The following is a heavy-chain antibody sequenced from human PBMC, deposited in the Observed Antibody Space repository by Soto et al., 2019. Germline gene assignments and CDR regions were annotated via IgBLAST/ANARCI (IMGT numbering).Heavy chain of an antibody. CDR2: FYGGGSA. V-gene: IGHV4-30-2*01. J-gene: IGHJ3*02. CDR3: VRGGANHHDDSGYSAHPMDAFDI. D-gene: IGHD3-22*01. CDR1: DESISSGAYS. Sequence: SETLSLTCAVSDESISSGAYSWGWIRQPPGKGLEWIAYFYGGGSAYYNPSLKSRVTIPVDRSKNQFSLKLNSVTAADTAVYYCVRGGANHHDDSGYSAHPMDAFDIWGPGTMVTVSS.